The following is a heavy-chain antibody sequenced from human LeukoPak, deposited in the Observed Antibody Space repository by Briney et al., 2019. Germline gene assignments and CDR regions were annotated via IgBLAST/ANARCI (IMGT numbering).Heavy chain of an antibody. Sequence: GGSLRLSCAASGFTFSNAWMSWVRQAPGKGLEWVGRIKSKTDGGTTDYAAPVKGRSTISRDDSKNTLYLQMNSLKTEDTAVYYCTTVESAGMVPSFWGKGTTVTVSS. V-gene: IGHV3-15*01. CDR2: IKSKTDGGTT. J-gene: IGHJ6*04. D-gene: IGHD3-10*01. CDR3: TTVESAGMVPSF. CDR1: GFTFSNAW.